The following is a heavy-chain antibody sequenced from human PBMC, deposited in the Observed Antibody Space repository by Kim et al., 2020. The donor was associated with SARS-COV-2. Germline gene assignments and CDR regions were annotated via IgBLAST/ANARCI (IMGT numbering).Heavy chain of an antibody. D-gene: IGHD6-13*01. CDR3: TTGPCSSWYLGDY. V-gene: IGHV3-15*01. CDR2: IKSKTDGGTT. J-gene: IGHJ4*02. CDR1: GFTFSNAW. Sequence: GGSLRLSCAASGFTFSNAWMSWVRQAPGKGLEWVGRIKSKTDGGTTDYAAPVKGRFTISRDDSKNTLYLQMNSLKTEDTAVYYCTTGPCSSWYLGDYWGQGTLVTVSS.